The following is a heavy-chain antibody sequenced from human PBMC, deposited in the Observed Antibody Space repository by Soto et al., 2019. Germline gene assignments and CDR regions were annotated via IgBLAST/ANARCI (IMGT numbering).Heavy chain of an antibody. D-gene: IGHD3-9*01. CDR2: IKQDGSEK. V-gene: IGHV3-7*01. J-gene: IGHJ4*02. CDR1: GFTFSSYW. CDR3: ARAERLRYFDWPRDY. Sequence: EVQLVESGGGLVQPGGSLRLSCAASGFTFSSYWMSWVRQAPGKGLEWVANIKQDGSEKYYVDSVKGRFTISRDNAKNSLYLLMNSLRAEDTAVYYCARAERLRYFDWPRDYWGQGTLVTVSS.